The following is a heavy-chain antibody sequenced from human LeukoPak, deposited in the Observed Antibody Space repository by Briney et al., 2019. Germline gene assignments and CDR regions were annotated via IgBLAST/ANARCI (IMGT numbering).Heavy chain of an antibody. CDR3: ARGAGLYDILTGYYTN. J-gene: IGHJ4*02. Sequence: SQTLSLTCTVSGGSISSGSYYWSWIRQPAGKGLEWIGRIYTSGSTNYNPPLKSRVTISVDTSKNQFSLKLSSVTAADTAVYYCARGAGLYDILTGYYTNWGQGTLVTVSS. CDR2: IYTSGST. D-gene: IGHD3-9*01. CDR1: GGSISSGSYY. V-gene: IGHV4-61*02.